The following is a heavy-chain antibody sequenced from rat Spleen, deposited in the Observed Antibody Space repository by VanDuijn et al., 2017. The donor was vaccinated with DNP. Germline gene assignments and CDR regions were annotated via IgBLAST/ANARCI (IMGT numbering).Heavy chain of an antibody. J-gene: IGHJ2*01. Sequence: QVQLKESGPGLLQPSRTLSLTCTVSRFSLPSNSVHWVRQPPGTGREWVGAMWSGGKTDYNSALKSRLSITRDTSKSQVFLKKNSLQTEDTATYFCTGGSYWGQGVMVTVSS. CDR2: MWSGGKT. V-gene: IGHV2-1*01. CDR1: RFSLPSNS. CDR3: TGGSY. D-gene: IGHD4-1*01.